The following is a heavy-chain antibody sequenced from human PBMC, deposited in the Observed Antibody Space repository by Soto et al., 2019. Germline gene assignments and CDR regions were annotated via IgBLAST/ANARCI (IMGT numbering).Heavy chain of an antibody. CDR1: GGTFSTYA. J-gene: IGHJ5*02. V-gene: IGHV1-69*06. CDR3: ALGSDYLFDP. D-gene: IGHD4-17*01. Sequence: QIQLVQSGAEVKKPGSSVKVSCKDSGGTFSTYAISWVRQAPGQGLEWMGGIIPMAGRTTYAHKFQDRVTITADKSTTTYYMELSSLRSDDTDVYYCALGSDYLFDPWGRGTLVTVSS. CDR2: IIPMAGRT.